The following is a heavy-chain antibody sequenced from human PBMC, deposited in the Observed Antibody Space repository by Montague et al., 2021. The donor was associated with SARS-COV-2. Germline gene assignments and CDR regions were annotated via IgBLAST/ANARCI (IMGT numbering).Heavy chain of an antibody. J-gene: IGHJ6*03. CDR1: GGSFSGYH. V-gene: IGHV4-34*01. D-gene: IGHD3-10*01. CDR3: ARLRDGVVPSPILGVGPYYSYYFIDV. Sequence: SETLSLTCAVYGGSFSGYHWNWIRQPPGKGLEWIGEINHGGIINYNPSLKSRLTTSADTSKNQFSLKLTSVAAADTAVYYCARLRDGVVPSPILGVGPYYSYYFIDVWGKGTTVTVSS. CDR2: INHGGII.